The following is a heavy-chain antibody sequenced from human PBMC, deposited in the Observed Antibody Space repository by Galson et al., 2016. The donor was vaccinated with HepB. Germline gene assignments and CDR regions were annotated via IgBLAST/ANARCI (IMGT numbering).Heavy chain of an antibody. Sequence: ETLSLTCTVSGGSIGTNYWSWIRQPPGEGLGWIGYMYNSAITNYNPSLKSRVTISVDTSKNQVSLKLTSVTAADTAVYYCAREINRYYGFDVWGQRTTVTVSS. V-gene: IGHV4-59*12. CDR2: MYNSAIT. CDR3: AREINRYYGFDV. J-gene: IGHJ6*02. D-gene: IGHD1-14*01. CDR1: GGSIGTNY.